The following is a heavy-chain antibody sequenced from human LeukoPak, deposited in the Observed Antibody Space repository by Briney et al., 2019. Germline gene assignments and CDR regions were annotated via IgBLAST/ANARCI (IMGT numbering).Heavy chain of an antibody. V-gene: IGHV3-21*01. J-gene: IGHJ4*02. CDR2: ISSSSSYI. CDR3: ARDPTMKYSSGQTGGDY. D-gene: IGHD6-19*01. Sequence: PGGSLRLSCAASGFTFSSYSMNWVRQAPGKGLEWVSSISSSSSYIYYADSVKGRFTISRDNAKNSLYLQMSSLRAEDTAVYYCARDPTMKYSSGQTGGDYWGQGTLVTVSS. CDR1: GFTFSSYS.